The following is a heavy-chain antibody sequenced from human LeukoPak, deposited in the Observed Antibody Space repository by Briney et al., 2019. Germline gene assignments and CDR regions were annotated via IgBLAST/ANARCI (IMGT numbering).Heavy chain of an antibody. CDR3: AKDIAAAGGPCAY. V-gene: IGHV3-30*02. D-gene: IGHD6-13*01. CDR1: GFTFSGYD. CDR2: IRSDGSDK. J-gene: IGHJ4*02. Sequence: GGSLRLSCAASGFTFSGYDMHWVRQAPGKGLEWVALIRSDGSDKYYADSVKGRFTISRDNSKNTLFLQMNSLRAEDTAVYYCAKDIAAAGGPCAYWGRGTLVTVSS.